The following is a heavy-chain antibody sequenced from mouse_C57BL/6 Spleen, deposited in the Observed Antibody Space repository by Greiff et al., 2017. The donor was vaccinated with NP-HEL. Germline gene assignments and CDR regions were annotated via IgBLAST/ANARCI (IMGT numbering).Heavy chain of an antibody. Sequence: EVQLQQSGPGLVKPSQSLSLTCSVTGYSITSGYYWNWIRQFPGNKLEWMGYISYDGSNNYNPSLKNRISITRDTSKNQFFLKLNSVTTEDTATYYCARAPVVAPGYFDVWGTGTTVTVSS. CDR2: ISYDGSN. CDR3: ARAPVVAPGYFDV. CDR1: GYSITSGYY. J-gene: IGHJ1*03. V-gene: IGHV3-6*01. D-gene: IGHD1-1*01.